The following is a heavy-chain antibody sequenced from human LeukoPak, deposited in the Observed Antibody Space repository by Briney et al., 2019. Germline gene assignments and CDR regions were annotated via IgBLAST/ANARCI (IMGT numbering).Heavy chain of an antibody. J-gene: IGHJ4*02. D-gene: IGHD2-15*01. CDR2: ISSSSSYI. CDR3: ARDLRRYCSGGSCYSFDY. V-gene: IGHV3-21*01. CDR1: GFTFSSYS. Sequence: GGSLRLSCAASGFTFSSYSMNWVRQAPGKGLEWVSSISSSSSYIYYADSVKGRFTISRDNAKNSLYLQMNSLRAEDTAVYYCARDLRRYCSGGSCYSFDYWGQGTPVTVSS.